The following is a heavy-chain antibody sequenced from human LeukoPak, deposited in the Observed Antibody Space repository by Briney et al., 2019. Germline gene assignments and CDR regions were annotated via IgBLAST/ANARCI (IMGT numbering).Heavy chain of an antibody. J-gene: IGHJ3*02. D-gene: IGHD3-3*01. V-gene: IGHV1-8*01. CDR2: MNPNRGNT. CDR1: GYTFNSYD. Sequence: ASVKVSCKASGYTFNSYDINWVRQATGQGLEWMGWMNPNRGNTGYAQKFQGRVTMTRNTSISTAYMELSSLRSEDTAVYYCARTDRTGALGRFRMRSDAFDIWGQGTMVTVSS. CDR3: ARTDRTGALGRFRMRSDAFDI.